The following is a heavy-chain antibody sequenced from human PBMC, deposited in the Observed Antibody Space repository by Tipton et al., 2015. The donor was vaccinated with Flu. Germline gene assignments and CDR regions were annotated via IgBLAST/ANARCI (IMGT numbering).Heavy chain of an antibody. CDR3: ARDPGSRMFDP. V-gene: IGHV4-31*03. CDR2: IYYSGLS. D-gene: IGHD6-13*01. Sequence: TLSLTCTVSGDSISSGGYYWTWIRQRPGKGLEWIGYIYYSGLSLYNPSLKSRLTISVDKSKNQFSLRLNSVTAADTAVYYCARDPGSRMFDPWGQGTLVTVSS. CDR1: GDSISSGGYY. J-gene: IGHJ5*02.